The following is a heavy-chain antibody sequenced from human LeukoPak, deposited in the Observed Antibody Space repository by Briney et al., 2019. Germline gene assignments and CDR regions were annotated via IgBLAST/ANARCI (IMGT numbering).Heavy chain of an antibody. J-gene: IGHJ4*02. D-gene: IGHD3-22*01. CDR2: IYSGGST. CDR3: ASPTYYYDSSGYLPLGY. Sequence: GGSLRLSCAASGFTVSSNYMSWVRQAPGKGLEWASVIYSGGSTYYPDSVKGRFTISRDNSKNTLYLQMNSLRAEDTAVYYCASPTYYYDSSGYLPLGYWGQGTLVTVSS. CDR1: GFTVSSNY. V-gene: IGHV3-53*01.